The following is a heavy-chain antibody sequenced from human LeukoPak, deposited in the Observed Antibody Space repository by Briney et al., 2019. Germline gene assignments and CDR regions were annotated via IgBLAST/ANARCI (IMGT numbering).Heavy chain of an antibody. D-gene: IGHD3-10*01. CDR3: VGAHGSGIIRDY. Sequence: SETLSLTCTVSGYFIGSGQYWGWIRQPPGKGLEWIGNIYHSGTSYYNPSLKSRMHLSIDTSKNQFSLNLTSVTATDTALYCCVGAHGSGIIRDYWGQGLLVTVFS. CDR2: IYHSGTS. V-gene: IGHV4-38-2*02. J-gene: IGHJ4*02. CDR1: GYFIGSGQY.